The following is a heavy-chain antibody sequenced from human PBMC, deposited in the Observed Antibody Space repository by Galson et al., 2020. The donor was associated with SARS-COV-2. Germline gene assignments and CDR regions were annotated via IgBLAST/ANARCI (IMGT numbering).Heavy chain of an antibody. J-gene: IGHJ1*01. V-gene: IGHV5-51*01. CDR3: ARRRGGRAGPLDG. Sequence: HGESLKISCKPSRYSFVRYWIRWVRQTPDKGLEWVGMVYPGDSTTRYSPSFQGQVTISADKSTNTAYLQWSSLQASDSGIFYCARRRGGRAGPLDGWGQAPRSPSPQ. CDR1: RYSFVRYW. CDR2: VYPGDSTT. D-gene: IGHD3-10*01.